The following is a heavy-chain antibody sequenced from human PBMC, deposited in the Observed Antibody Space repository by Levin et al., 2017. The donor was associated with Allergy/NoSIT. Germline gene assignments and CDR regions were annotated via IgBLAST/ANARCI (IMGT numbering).Heavy chain of an antibody. CDR2: IYSGGST. V-gene: IGHV3-66*01. J-gene: IGHJ4*02. Sequence: GGSLRLSCAASGFTVSSNYMSWVRQAPGKGLEWVSVIYSGGSTYYADSVKGRFTISRDNSKNTLYLQMNSLRAEDTAVYYCAREYCGGDCYPYWGQGTLVTVSS. CDR3: AREYCGGDCYPY. CDR1: GFTVSSNY. D-gene: IGHD2-21*02.